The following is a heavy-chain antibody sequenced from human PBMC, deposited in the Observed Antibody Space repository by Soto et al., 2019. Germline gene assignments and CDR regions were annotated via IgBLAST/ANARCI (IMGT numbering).Heavy chain of an antibody. CDR2: INHSGST. J-gene: IGHJ6*02. V-gene: IGHV4-34*01. CDR1: GGSFSGYY. Sequence: SETLSLTCAVYGGSFSGYYWSWIRQPPGKGLEWIGEINHSGSTNYNPSLKSRVTISVDTSKNQFSLKLSSVTAADTAVYYCARGGPRGYSYGQGDYYYYGMDVWGQGTTVTVSS. CDR3: ARGGPRGYSYGQGDYYYYGMDV. D-gene: IGHD5-18*01.